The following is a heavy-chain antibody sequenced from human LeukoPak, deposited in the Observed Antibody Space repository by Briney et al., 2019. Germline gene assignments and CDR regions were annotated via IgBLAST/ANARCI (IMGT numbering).Heavy chain of an antibody. J-gene: IGHJ4*02. D-gene: IGHD5-24*01. V-gene: IGHV3-30*04. CDR2: ISYDGSNK. CDR3: ARGVATITPAFDY. CDR1: GFTFSSYA. Sequence: GGSLRLSCAASGFTFSSYAMHWARQAPGKGLEWVAVISYDGSNKYYADSVKGRFTISRDNSKNTLYLQMNSLRAEDTAVYYCARGVATITPAFDYWGQGTLVTVSS.